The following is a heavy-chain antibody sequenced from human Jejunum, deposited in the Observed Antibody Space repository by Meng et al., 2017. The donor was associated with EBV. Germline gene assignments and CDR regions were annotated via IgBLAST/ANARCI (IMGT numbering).Heavy chain of an antibody. D-gene: IGHD3-10*01. J-gene: IGHJ4*02. V-gene: IGHV4-39*07. CDR3: ASRFGGNY. Sequence: HIHESGRWLWKPLMTLFLTCIVSGDSMSSNNYYWSWGRWRPGKGLEWIASIHYSGTTFYKSSLKSRVTISLDTSKNQFSLKLSSVTAADTAVYYCASRFGGNYWCQGTLVTVSS. CDR1: GDSMSSNNYY. CDR2: IHYSGTT.